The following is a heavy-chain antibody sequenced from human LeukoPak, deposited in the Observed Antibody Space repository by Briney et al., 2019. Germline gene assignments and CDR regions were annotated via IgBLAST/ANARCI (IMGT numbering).Heavy chain of an antibody. CDR2: IYYSGST. Sequence: SETLSLTCTVSGGSISSYYWSWIRQPPGKGLEWIGYIYYSGSTNYNPSLKSRVTISVDTPKNQFSLKLSSVTAADTAVYYCARGMITFGGVIDYFDNWGQGTLVTVSS. CDR3: ARGMITFGGVIDYFDN. V-gene: IGHV4-59*01. D-gene: IGHD3-16*02. J-gene: IGHJ4*02. CDR1: GGSISSYY.